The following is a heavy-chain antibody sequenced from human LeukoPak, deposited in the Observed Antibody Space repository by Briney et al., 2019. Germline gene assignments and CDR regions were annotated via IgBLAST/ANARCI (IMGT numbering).Heavy chain of an antibody. Sequence: GGSLRLSCAASGFTFSGSAMHWVRQASGKGLEWVSAISGSGGSTYYADSVKGRFTISRDNSKNTLYLQMNSLRAEDTAVYYCAKEIGRAGTSGPWGQGTLVTVSS. CDR2: ISGSGGST. D-gene: IGHD6-19*01. CDR1: GFTFSGSA. CDR3: AKEIGRAGTSGP. J-gene: IGHJ5*02. V-gene: IGHV3-23*01.